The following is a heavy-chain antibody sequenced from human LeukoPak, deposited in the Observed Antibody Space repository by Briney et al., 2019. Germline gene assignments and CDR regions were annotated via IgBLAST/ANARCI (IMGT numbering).Heavy chain of an antibody. CDR1: GGTFSSYA. J-gene: IGHJ4*02. V-gene: IGHV1-2*02. CDR2: INPNSGGT. CDR3: AKVVIAVASGEYDY. D-gene: IGHD6-19*01. Sequence: ASVKVSCKASGGTFSSYAISWVRQAPGQGLEWMGWINPNSGGTNYAQKFQGRVTMTRDTSISTAYMELSRLRSDDTAVYYCAKVVIAVASGEYDYWGQGTLVTVSS.